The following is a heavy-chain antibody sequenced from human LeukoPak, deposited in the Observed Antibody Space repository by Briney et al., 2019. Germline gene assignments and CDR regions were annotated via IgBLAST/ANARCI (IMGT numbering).Heavy chain of an antibody. D-gene: IGHD2/OR15-2a*01. J-gene: IGHJ6*02. V-gene: IGHV3-23*01. CDR3: ASNRRWYYGMDV. CDR2: ISGSGGST. Sequence: GSLRLSCAASGFTFSSYAMSWVRQAPGKGLEWVSAISGSGGSTYYADSVKGRFTISRDNSKNTLYLQMNSLRAEDTAVYYCASNRRWYYGMDVWGQGTTVTVSS. CDR1: GFTFSSYA.